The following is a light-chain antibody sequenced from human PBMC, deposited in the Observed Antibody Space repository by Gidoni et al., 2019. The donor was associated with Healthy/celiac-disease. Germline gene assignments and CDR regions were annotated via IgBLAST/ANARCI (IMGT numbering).Light chain of an antibody. Sequence: EVVLTQSPLSLTVTLGQPASRSGRSSPSLVYSDGTTYLNWVRKRPGQSPSSLIYKVSHRDSGVPDGFSGSGSGTDFTLKISRVEAEDVGVYSCMRGTHWPYTFGQGTKLEIK. CDR3: MRGTHWPYT. V-gene: IGKV2-30*01. J-gene: IGKJ2*01. CDR1: PSLVYSDGTTY. CDR2: KVS.